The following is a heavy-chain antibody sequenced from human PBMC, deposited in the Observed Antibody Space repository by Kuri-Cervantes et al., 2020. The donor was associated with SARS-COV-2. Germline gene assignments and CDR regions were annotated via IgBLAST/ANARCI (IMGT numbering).Heavy chain of an antibody. CDR3: ARDDYVWGSDFDY. J-gene: IGHJ4*02. Sequence: SETLSLTCTVSGGSISSYYWSWIRQPPGKGLEWIGYIYYSGSTNYNPSLKSRVTISVDTSKNQFSLKLSSVTAADTAVYYCARDDYVWGSDFDYWGQGTRVTVSS. CDR2: IYYSGST. V-gene: IGHV4-59*01. D-gene: IGHD3-16*01. CDR1: GGSISSYY.